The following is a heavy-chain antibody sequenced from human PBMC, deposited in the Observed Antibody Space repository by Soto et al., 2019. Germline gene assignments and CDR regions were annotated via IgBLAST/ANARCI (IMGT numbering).Heavy chain of an antibody. Sequence: QVQLVQSGAEVKRPGASVKVSCKASNYMFGSYGITWVRQAPGQGPEWMGWISAFNGNTKYPQNLQGRVTMTTDTSTATDYMELRALRSDDSAMYFCARDGGYGAGSYLDYWGQGTLVTVSS. CDR1: NYMFGSYG. D-gene: IGHD3-10*01. CDR3: ARDGGYGAGSYLDY. CDR2: ISAFNGNT. J-gene: IGHJ4*02. V-gene: IGHV1-18*04.